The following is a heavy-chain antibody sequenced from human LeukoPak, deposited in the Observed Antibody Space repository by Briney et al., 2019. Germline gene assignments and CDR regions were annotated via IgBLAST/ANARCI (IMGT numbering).Heavy chain of an antibody. D-gene: IGHD3-10*01. Sequence: GASVKVSCKASGYTFTSYGVSWVRQAPGQGLQWVGWISPKRGNTDYAQMLQGRVTMTRDTSTTTVYIDLSNLRSDDTAVYYCARGGVTAGMDVWGQGTTVTVSS. CDR3: ARGGVTAGMDV. CDR2: ISPKRGNT. CDR1: GYTFTSYG. J-gene: IGHJ6*02. V-gene: IGHV1-18*01.